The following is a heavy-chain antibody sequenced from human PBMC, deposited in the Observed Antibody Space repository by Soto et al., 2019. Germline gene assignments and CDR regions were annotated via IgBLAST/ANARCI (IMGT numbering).Heavy chain of an antibody. D-gene: IGHD5-12*01. CDR2: VDYTGSYT. Sequence: EVQLLESGGGLVQPGGSLRLSCAASGFTFSGFAMNWVRQPPGKGLEWVSSVDYTGSYTIYAASVKGRFTISRDNSKNMVYLELNSLRAEDTAVYYCAKRSGGFSEFDYWGQGTLVIVSS. V-gene: IGHV3-23*01. J-gene: IGHJ4*02. CDR1: GFTFSGFA. CDR3: AKRSGGFSEFDY.